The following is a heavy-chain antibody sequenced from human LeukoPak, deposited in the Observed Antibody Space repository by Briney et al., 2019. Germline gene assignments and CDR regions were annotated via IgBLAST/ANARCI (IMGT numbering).Heavy chain of an antibody. Sequence: PGGSLRLSCAASGFTFSSYDMHWVRQATGKGLEWVSAIGTAGDTYYPGSVKGRFTISRENATNSLYLQMNSLRAGDTAVYYCARAGLGSAMVSAFDIWGQGTMVTVSS. J-gene: IGHJ3*02. CDR1: GFTFSSYD. V-gene: IGHV3-13*01. CDR2: IGTAGDT. CDR3: ARAGLGSAMVSAFDI. D-gene: IGHD5-18*01.